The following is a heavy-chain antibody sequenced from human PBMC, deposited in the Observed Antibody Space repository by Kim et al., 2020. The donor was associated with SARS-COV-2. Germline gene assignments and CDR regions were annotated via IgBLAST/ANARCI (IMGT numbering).Heavy chain of an antibody. J-gene: IGHJ6*02. Sequence: YAQKFQGRVTSTADKSTSTAYLELSSLRSEDTAVYYCAKTTVVTGYGMDVWGQGTTVTVSS. V-gene: IGHV1-69*02. D-gene: IGHD4-17*01. CDR3: AKTTVVTGYGMDV.